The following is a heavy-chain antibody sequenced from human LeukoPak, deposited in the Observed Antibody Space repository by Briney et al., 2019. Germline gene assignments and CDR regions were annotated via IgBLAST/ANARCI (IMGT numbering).Heavy chain of an antibody. Sequence: ASVTVSCKASGYTFTSYGISWVRQAPGQGLEWMGWISAYNGNTNYAQKLQGRVTMTTDTSTSTAYLELRSLRSDDTAVYYCARDLRYCSSTSRSDWYFDLWGRGTLVTVSS. D-gene: IGHD2-2*01. CDR2: ISAYNGNT. J-gene: IGHJ2*01. CDR1: GYTFTSYG. CDR3: ARDLRYCSSTSRSDWYFDL. V-gene: IGHV1-18*01.